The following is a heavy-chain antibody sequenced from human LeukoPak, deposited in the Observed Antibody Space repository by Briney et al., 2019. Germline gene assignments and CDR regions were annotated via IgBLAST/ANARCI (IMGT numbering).Heavy chain of an antibody. J-gene: IGHJ5*02. CDR2: INHSGST. V-gene: IGHV4-34*01. D-gene: IGHD3-3*01. Sequence: PSDTLSLTCAVYGGSFSGYYWSWLRQPPGKGLEWIGEINHSGSTNYNPSLNSRVTLSGDASKNQFSLKLRAVTAADTAVYYCARDLTIFGVARFDPWGQGTLVTVSS. CDR3: ARDLTIFGVARFDP. CDR1: GGSFSGYY.